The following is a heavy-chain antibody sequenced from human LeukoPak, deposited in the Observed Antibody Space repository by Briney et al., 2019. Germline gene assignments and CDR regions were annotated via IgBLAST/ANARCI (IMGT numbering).Heavy chain of an antibody. D-gene: IGHD3-10*01. CDR1: GFSFSSYE. J-gene: IGHJ6*03. CDR2: ISSSGSTI. Sequence: GGSLRLSCAASGFSFSSYEMNWVRQAPGKGLEWVSYISSSGSTIYYADSVKGRFTISRDDAKNSLYLQMNSLRAEDTAVYYCARDSSSIKARYYYMDVWGKGTTVTISS. CDR3: ARDSSSIKARYYYMDV. V-gene: IGHV3-48*03.